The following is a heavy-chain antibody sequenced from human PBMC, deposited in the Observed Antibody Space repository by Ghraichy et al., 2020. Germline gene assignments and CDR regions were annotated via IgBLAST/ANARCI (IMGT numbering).Heavy chain of an antibody. CDR1: GFTFGNYN. D-gene: IGHD2-2*01. CDR3: ARVQDIVVIPTVHGMDV. Sequence: GESLNISCAASGFTFGNYNMDWVRQAPGKGLEWVSSISGSGSFIYYADSVKGRFTISRDNARSSLYLQMNSLRAVDTAVYYCARVQDIVVIPTVHGMDVWGQGTTVTVSS. V-gene: IGHV3-21*01. J-gene: IGHJ6*02. CDR2: ISGSGSFI.